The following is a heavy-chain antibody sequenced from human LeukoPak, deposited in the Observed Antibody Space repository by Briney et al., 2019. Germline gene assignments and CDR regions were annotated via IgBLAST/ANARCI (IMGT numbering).Heavy chain of an antibody. CDR2: INPSGGST. D-gene: IGHD3-3*01. Sequence: ASVTVSFTASGYTFTSYYMHWVRQAPGQGLEWMGIINPSGGSTSYAQKFQGRVTMTRDTSTSTVYMELSSLRSEDTAVYYCARASGLYYFDYWGQGTLVTVSS. J-gene: IGHJ4*02. CDR1: GYTFTSYY. V-gene: IGHV1-46*01. CDR3: ARASGLYYFDY.